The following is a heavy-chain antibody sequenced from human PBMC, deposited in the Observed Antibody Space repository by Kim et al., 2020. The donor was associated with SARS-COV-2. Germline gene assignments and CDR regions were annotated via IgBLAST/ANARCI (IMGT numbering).Heavy chain of an antibody. Sequence: YSKKFQGRVTITRDTSASTAYMERSSLRSEDTAVYYCARDEGLYYYGMDVWGQGTTVTVSS. J-gene: IGHJ6*02. CDR3: ARDEGLYYYGMDV. V-gene: IGHV1-3*01.